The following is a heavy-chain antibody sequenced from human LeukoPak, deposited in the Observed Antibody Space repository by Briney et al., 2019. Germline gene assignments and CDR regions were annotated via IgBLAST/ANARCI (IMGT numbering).Heavy chain of an antibody. V-gene: IGHV1-2*02. Sequence: ASVKVSCKASGYTFTGYDMHWVRQAPGQGLEWMGWINPNSGGTNYTQKFQGRVTMTRDTSISTAYMELSRLRSDDTAVYYCATQNIVVVPSERDYYYGMDVWGQGTTVTVSS. CDR3: ATQNIVVVPSERDYYYGMDV. CDR1: GYTFTGYD. D-gene: IGHD2-21*01. CDR2: INPNSGGT. J-gene: IGHJ6*02.